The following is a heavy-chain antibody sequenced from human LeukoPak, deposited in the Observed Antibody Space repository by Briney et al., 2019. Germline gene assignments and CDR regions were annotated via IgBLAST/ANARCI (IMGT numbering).Heavy chain of an antibody. J-gene: IGHJ6*03. D-gene: IGHD2-21*01. Sequence: GESLKISCKGSGYSFTSYWIGWVRQMPGKGLEWMGIIYPGDSDTRYSPSFQGQVTISADKSISTAYLQWSSLKASDTAMYYCARRRYCGGDCRGYYYYMDVWGKGTTVTVSS. CDR1: GYSFTSYW. CDR2: IYPGDSDT. V-gene: IGHV5-51*01. CDR3: ARRRYCGGDCRGYYYYMDV.